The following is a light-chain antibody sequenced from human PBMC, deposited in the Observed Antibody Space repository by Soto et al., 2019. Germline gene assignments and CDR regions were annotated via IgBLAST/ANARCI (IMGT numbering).Light chain of an antibody. V-gene: IGKV1-33*01. CDR3: QQYDNLPLA. Sequence: DIQMTQSPSPLSASVGDRVTITCQASQDIANYLNWYQQKPGQAPKLLIYDASNLETGVPSRFSGSGSGTDFTFTISSLQPEDIETYYCQQYDNLPLAFGGGTKVDIK. CDR1: QDIANY. J-gene: IGKJ4*01. CDR2: DAS.